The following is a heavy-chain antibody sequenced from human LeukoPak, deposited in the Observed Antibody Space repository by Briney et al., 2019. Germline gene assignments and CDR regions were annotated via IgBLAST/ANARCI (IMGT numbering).Heavy chain of an antibody. V-gene: IGHV3-23*01. J-gene: IGHJ4*02. CDR1: GFTFSSYA. Sequence: GGSLRLSCAASGFTFSSYAITWVRQAPGKGLEWVSGISGSGGSTYYADSVMGRFTVSRDNSKNTMYLQMNSLRAEDTAVYYCARRRFDNGGYSDYWGQGTLVTVSS. CDR3: ARRRFDNGGYSDY. D-gene: IGHD3-22*01. CDR2: ISGSGGST.